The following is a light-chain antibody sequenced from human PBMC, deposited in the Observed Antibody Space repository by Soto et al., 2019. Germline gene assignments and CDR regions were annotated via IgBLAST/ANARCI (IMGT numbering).Light chain of an antibody. V-gene: IGKV2-28*01. CDR2: LGS. J-gene: IGKJ3*01. Sequence: DIVMTQSPLSLPVTPGEPASISCRSSQSLLHSNGYNYLDWYLQKPGQSPQLLIYLGSNRASGVPDRFSGSGPGTDFTLKISRVEAEDVGVYYCMQALQTPFFGPGTKVDIK. CDR1: QSLLHSNGYNY. CDR3: MQALQTPF.